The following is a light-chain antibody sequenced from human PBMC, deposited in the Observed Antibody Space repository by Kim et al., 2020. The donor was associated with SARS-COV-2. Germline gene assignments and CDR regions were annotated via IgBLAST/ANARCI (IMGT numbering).Light chain of an antibody. CDR1: RYNIGNNY. CDR2: DNN. J-gene: IGLJ2*01. V-gene: IGLV1-51*01. Sequence: QSVLTQPPSVSAAPGQKVTISCSGSRYNIGNNYVSWYQQLPGTAPKLLIYDNNQRPSGIPDRFSGSKSGTSATLGITGLQTGDEADYYCATWEHSLSAGVFGGGTQLTVL. CDR3: ATWEHSLSAGV.